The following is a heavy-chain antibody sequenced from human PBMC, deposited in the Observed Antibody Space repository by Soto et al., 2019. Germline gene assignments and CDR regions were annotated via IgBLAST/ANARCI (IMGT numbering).Heavy chain of an antibody. D-gene: IGHD1-7*01. CDR3: ARDGNNWNFRGLYYYYGMDV. Sequence: QVQLVQSGAEVKKPGASVKVSCKASGYTFTSYGISWVRQAPGQGLEWMGWISAYNGNTNYAQKLQGRVTMTTDTSTSTAYMELRSLRSDDTAVYYCARDGNNWNFRGLYYYYGMDVWGQGTTVTVSS. V-gene: IGHV1-18*01. CDR2: ISAYNGNT. CDR1: GYTFTSYG. J-gene: IGHJ6*02.